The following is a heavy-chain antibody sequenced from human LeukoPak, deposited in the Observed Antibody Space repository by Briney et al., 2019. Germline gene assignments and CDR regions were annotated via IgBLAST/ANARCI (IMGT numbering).Heavy chain of an antibody. CDR1: GGSISSSSYY. CDR3: ARRDIAVAGMPFDY. V-gene: IGHV4-39*01. J-gene: IGHJ4*02. Sequence: SETLSLTCTVSGGSISSSSYYWGWIRQPPGKGLEWIGSIYYSGSTYYNPSLKSRVTISVDTSKNQFSLKLSPVTAADTAVYYCARRDIAVAGMPFDYWGQGTLVAVSS. CDR2: IYYSGST. D-gene: IGHD6-19*01.